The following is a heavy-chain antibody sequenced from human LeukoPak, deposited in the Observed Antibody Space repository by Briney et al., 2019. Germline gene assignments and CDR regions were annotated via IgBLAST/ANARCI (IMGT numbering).Heavy chain of an antibody. V-gene: IGHV4-34*01. CDR2: INHRGST. J-gene: IGHJ4*02. D-gene: IGHD2-15*01. CDR3: ARVPRRYCSGGSCPTLDY. CDR1: GGSFSGYY. Sequence: SETLSLTCAVYGGSFSGYYWSWIRQPPGKGLEWIGEINHRGSTNYNPSLKSRVTISVDTSKNQFSLKLSSVTAADTAVYYCARVPRRYCSGGSCPTLDYWGQGTLVTVSS.